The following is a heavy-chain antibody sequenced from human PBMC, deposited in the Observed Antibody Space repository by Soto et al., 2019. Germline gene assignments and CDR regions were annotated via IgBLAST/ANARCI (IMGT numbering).Heavy chain of an antibody. CDR3: ARRGGRRYDFWSGSTNFDY. V-gene: IGHV1-18*04. Sequence: QVQLVQSGAEVKKPGASVKVSCKASGYTFTSYGISWVRQAPGQGLEWMGWISAYNGNTNYAQKLQGRVTMTTDTSTRTAYMELRSLRSDDTAVYYCARRGGRRYDFWSGSTNFDYWGQGTLVTVSS. CDR1: GYTFTSYG. D-gene: IGHD3-3*01. J-gene: IGHJ4*02. CDR2: ISAYNGNT.